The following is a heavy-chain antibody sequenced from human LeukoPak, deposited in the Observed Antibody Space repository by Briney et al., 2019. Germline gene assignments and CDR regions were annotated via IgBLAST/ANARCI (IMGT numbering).Heavy chain of an antibody. CDR2: IYYSGST. J-gene: IGHJ4*02. V-gene: IGHV4-59*01. Sequence: SETLSLTCTISGGSISSYYWSWIRQPPGKGLEWIGYIYYSGSTNYNPSLKSRVTISVDTSKNQFSLKLSSVTAADTAVYYCARTYCSGGSCYSDYWGQGTLVTVSS. CDR3: ARTYCSGGSCYSDY. D-gene: IGHD2-15*01. CDR1: GGSISSYY.